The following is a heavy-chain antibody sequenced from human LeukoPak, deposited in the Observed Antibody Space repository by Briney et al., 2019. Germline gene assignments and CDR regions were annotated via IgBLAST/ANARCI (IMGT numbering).Heavy chain of an antibody. Sequence: GTLSLTCAVSGGSISSSNWWSWVRQPPGKGLEWVSAISGSGGSTYYADSVKGRFTISRDNSKNTLYLQMNSLRAEDTAVYYCARGWLRDDYVWGNSRSKDYYMDVWGKGTTVTISS. J-gene: IGHJ6*03. D-gene: IGHD3-16*02. V-gene: IGHV3-23*01. CDR3: ARGWLRDDYVWGNSRSKDYYMDV. CDR1: GGSISSSN. CDR2: ISGSGGST.